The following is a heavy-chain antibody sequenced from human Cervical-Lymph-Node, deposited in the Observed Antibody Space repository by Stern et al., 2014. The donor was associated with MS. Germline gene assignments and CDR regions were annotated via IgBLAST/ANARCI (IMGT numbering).Heavy chain of an antibody. D-gene: IGHD6-19*01. CDR1: GGSISSTNW. CDR2: IYHSGST. Sequence: QLQLQESGPGLVKPSGTLSLTCGVSGGSISSTNWWTWVRQPPGKGLEWIGEIYHSGSTHYNPSLKSRVTISVDKSKNQFSLKLTSVSAADTAVYYCAREADSSGLYRFDPWGQGTLVTVSS. CDR3: AREADSSGLYRFDP. V-gene: IGHV4-4*02. J-gene: IGHJ5*02.